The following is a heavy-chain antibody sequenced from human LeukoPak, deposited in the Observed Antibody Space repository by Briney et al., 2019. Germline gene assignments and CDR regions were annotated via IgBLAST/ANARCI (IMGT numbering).Heavy chain of an antibody. J-gene: IGHJ5*02. D-gene: IGHD2-2*01. CDR3: AREVVVPAASKSYNWFDP. V-gene: IGHV4-30-4*08. CDR1: GGSISSGDYY. Sequence: SQTLSLTCTVSGGSISSGDYYWSWLRQPPGKGLEWIGYIYYSGSTYYNPSLKSRVTISVDTSKNQFSLKLSSVTAADTAVYYCAREVVVPAASKSYNWFDPWGQGTLVTVSS. CDR2: IYYSGST.